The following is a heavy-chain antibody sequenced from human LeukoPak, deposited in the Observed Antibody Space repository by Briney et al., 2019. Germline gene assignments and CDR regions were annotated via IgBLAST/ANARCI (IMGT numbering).Heavy chain of an antibody. D-gene: IGHD3-10*01. CDR3: AKDKFGELFPAFDI. CDR1: GFTFSSYA. V-gene: IGHV3-23*01. CDR2: ISGSGGST. Sequence: GGSLRPSCAASGFTFSSYAMSWIRQAPGKGLEWVSAISGSGGSTYYADSVKGRFTISRDNSKNTLYLQMNSLRAEDTAVYYCAKDKFGELFPAFDIRGQGTMVTVSS. J-gene: IGHJ3*02.